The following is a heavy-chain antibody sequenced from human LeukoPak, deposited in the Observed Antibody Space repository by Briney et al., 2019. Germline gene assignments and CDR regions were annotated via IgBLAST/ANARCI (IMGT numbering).Heavy chain of an antibody. J-gene: IGHJ4*02. V-gene: IGHV3-74*01. CDR1: GFTFSSYW. CDR2: INSDGSST. CDR3: ASEDYGDYDTFDY. Sequence: GSLRLSCAASGFTFSSYWVHWVRQAPGKGLVWVSRINSDGSSTSYADSVKGRFTISRDNAKNTLYLQMNSLRAEDTAVYYCASEDYGDYDTFDYWGQGTLVTVSS. D-gene: IGHD4-17*01.